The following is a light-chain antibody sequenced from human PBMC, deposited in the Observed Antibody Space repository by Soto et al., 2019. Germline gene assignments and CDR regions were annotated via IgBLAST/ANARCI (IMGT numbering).Light chain of an antibody. Sequence: LTQPASVSGSPGQSITISCTGTSSDVGGYNYVSWYQQHPGKAPKLMIYEVSDRPSGVSNRVSGSKSGNTASLTISGLQAEDEADYYCSSYTITSTYVFGTGTKVTVL. CDR2: EVS. CDR1: SSDVGGYNY. CDR3: SSYTITSTYV. V-gene: IGLV2-14*01. J-gene: IGLJ1*01.